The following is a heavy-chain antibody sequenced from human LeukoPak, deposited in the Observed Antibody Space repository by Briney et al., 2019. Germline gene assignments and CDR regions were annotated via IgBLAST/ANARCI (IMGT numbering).Heavy chain of an antibody. D-gene: IGHD2-8*01. CDR1: GYTFTSYY. Sequence: ASVKVSCTASGYTFTSYYMHWVRQAPGQGLEWMGIINPSGGSTSYAQKFQGRVTMTRDTSTSTVYMELSSLRSEDTAVYYCARDRIVLMVYVQQSDAFDIWGQGTMVTVSS. J-gene: IGHJ3*02. CDR3: ARDRIVLMVYVQQSDAFDI. V-gene: IGHV1-46*01. CDR2: INPSGGST.